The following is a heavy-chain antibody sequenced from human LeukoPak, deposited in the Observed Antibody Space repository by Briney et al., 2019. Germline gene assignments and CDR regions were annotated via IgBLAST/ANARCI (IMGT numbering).Heavy chain of an antibody. CDR3: ARGTAYYFDY. Sequence: PGGSLRLSCAASGFTFRNYVIHWVRQAPGKGLEWVAVTSSDLNVKLYADSVKGRFTISRDNSRSTLYLQMNSLRPEDTAIYYCARGTAYYFDYWGQGTLVTVSS. CDR1: GFTFRNYV. V-gene: IGHV3-30-3*01. J-gene: IGHJ4*02. CDR2: TSSDLNVK.